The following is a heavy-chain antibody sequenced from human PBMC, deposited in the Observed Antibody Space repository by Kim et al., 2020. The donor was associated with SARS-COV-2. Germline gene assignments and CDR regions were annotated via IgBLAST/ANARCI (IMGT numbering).Heavy chain of an antibody. J-gene: IGHJ3*02. D-gene: IGHD3-10*01. CDR3: ARSYGSGSYYSPNYAFDI. Sequence: SETLSFTCTVSGGSISSSSYYWGWIRQPPGKGLEWIGSIYYSGSTYYNPSLKSRVTISVDTSKNQFSLKLSSVTAADTAVYYCARSYGSGSYYSPNYAFDIWGQGTRVTVSS. CDR2: IYYSGST. CDR1: GGSISSSSYY. V-gene: IGHV4-39*01.